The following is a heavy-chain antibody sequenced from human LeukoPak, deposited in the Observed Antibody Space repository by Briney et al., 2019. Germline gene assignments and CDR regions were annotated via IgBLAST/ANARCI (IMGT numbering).Heavy chain of an antibody. CDR3: ARHEYSGWYSY. D-gene: IGHD6-19*01. J-gene: IGHJ4*02. V-gene: IGHV4-4*08. Sequence: SETLSLTCTVSGDSIISYYWTWIRQAPGKALEWIGYTYDSGTTSGTTKYNPSLKSRVTISVDTSKNQFSLKLSSVTTADTAVYYCARHEYSGWYSYWGQGTLVTVSS. CDR1: GDSIISYY. CDR2: TYDSGTT.